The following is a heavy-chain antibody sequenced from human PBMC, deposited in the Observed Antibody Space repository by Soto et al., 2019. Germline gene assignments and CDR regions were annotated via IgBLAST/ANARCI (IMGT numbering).Heavy chain of an antibody. CDR1: GFTFSAFA. Sequence: GGSLRLSCAASGFTFSAFAMNWVRQAPGKGLEWVSAITGSGGSTYYVDSVKGRFTISRDNSKNTLHLQMNSLRAEDSAVYYRAKLSGYDYYYYIDVWGKGTTVTVSS. D-gene: IGHD1-26*01. J-gene: IGHJ6*03. V-gene: IGHV3-23*01. CDR3: AKLSGYDYYYYIDV. CDR2: ITGSGGST.